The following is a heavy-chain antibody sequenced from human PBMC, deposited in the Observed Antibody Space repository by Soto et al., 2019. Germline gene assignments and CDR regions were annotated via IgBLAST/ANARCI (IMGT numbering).Heavy chain of an antibody. D-gene: IGHD6-13*01. CDR3: ARDRPSRDSFYYGLDV. Sequence: QLVESGGGLVKPGGSLRLSCVASDNTLINMNWVRKAPGKGLEWVSSISSSGTYIHHADSVKGRFTIYRDNANNSVYLQMDSLRAEDTAVYYCARDRPSRDSFYYGLDVWGQGTTVTVS. J-gene: IGHJ6*01. CDR1: DNTLIN. V-gene: IGHV3-21*06. CDR2: ISSSGTYI.